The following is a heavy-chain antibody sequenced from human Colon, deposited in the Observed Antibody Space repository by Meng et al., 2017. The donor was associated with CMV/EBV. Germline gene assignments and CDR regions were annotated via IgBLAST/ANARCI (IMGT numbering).Heavy chain of an antibody. CDR2: IYDTGSR. CDR3: ARYRLECGGDCYFADS. Sequence: GGSLRLSCAASGFSVSRNYVSWVRQAPGKGLEWLAVIYDTGSRYYTDSVKGRFTVSRDESKNTVFLQMNNLRPEDTAVYYCARYRLECGGDCYFADSWGQGTLVTVSS. J-gene: IGHJ5*02. D-gene: IGHD2-21*02. V-gene: IGHV3-53*01. CDR1: GFSVSRNY.